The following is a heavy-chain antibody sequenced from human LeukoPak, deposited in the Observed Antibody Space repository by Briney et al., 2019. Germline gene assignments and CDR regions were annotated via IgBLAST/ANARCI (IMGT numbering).Heavy chain of an antibody. CDR2: ISNSGDST. Sequence: GGSLRLSCAASGFTFSDYAMSWVRQAPGKGLEWVSSISNSGDSTYYADSVKGRFTISRDNSKNTLYLQLNSLRAEDTAVYYCAKDPIAVAEEYWGQGTLVTVSS. V-gene: IGHV3-23*01. CDR3: AKDPIAVAEEY. CDR1: GFTFSDYA. D-gene: IGHD6-19*01. J-gene: IGHJ4*02.